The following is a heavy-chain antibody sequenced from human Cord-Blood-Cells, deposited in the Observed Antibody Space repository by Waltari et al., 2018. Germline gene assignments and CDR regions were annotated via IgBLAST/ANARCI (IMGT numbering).Heavy chain of an antibody. CDR1: GGTFSSYA. V-gene: IGHV1-69*04. J-gene: IGHJ4*02. Sequence: QVQLVQSGAEVKKPGSSVKVSCKASGGTFSSYAFSWVRQAPGQGLEWMGGIIPILGIANYAQKFQGRVTITADESTSTAYMELSSLRSEDTAVYYCARGYCSSTSCYFDYWGQGTLVTVSS. D-gene: IGHD2-2*01. CDR3: ARGYCSSTSCYFDY. CDR2: IIPILGIA.